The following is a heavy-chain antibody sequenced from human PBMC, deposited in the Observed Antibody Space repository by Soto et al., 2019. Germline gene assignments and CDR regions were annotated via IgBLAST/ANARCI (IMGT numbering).Heavy chain of an antibody. J-gene: IGHJ6*02. CDR1: GFTFRDHA. Sequence: GGSLRLSCAASGFTFRDHAMHWVRQAPGKGREWLAIIWNDGSNEFYAGSVQGRFTISRDNSKNTVYLQMNTLSAEDTAVYYCARALFPDVDIYAMDVWGQGTTVTVS. CDR3: ARALFPDVDIYAMDV. CDR2: IWNDGSNE. V-gene: IGHV3-33*01. D-gene: IGHD5-12*01.